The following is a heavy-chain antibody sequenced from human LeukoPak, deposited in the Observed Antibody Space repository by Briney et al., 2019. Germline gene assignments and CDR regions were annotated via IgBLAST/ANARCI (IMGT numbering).Heavy chain of an antibody. J-gene: IGHJ6*02. Sequence: ASVKVSCKASGYTFTSYDINWVRQATGQGLEWMGWMNPNSGNTGYAQKFQGRVTMTRNTSISTAYMELSSLRSEDTAVYYCARETMDSTFLFIYGMGVWGQGTTVTVSS. CDR3: ARETMDSTFLFIYGMGV. CDR1: GYTFTSYD. D-gene: IGHD2-2*03. CDR2: MNPNSGNT. V-gene: IGHV1-8*01.